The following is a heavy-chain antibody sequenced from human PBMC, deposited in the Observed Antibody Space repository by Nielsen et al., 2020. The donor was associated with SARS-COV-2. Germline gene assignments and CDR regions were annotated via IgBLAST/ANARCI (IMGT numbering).Heavy chain of an antibody. J-gene: IGHJ4*02. CDR2: ISWNSGSI. CDR1: GFTFDDYA. D-gene: IGHD3-22*01. CDR3: AKDSSHYYDSSGYHDY. V-gene: IGHV3-9*01. Sequence: GGSLRLSCAASGFTFDDYAMHWVRQAPGKCLEWVSGISWNSGSIGYADSVKGRFTISRDNAKNSLYLQMNSLRAEDTALYYCAKDSSHYYDSSGYHDYWGQGTLVTVSS.